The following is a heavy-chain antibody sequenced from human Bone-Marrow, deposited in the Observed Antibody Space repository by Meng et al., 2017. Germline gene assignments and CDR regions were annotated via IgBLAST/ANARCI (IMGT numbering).Heavy chain of an antibody. J-gene: IGHJ4*02. CDR2: IYYSGTT. Sequence: QVQLPESGPGLVRPSATLSLTCTVSGGSVNSGSYAWSWIRQPPGKGLEWIGNIYYSGTTNYNPSLKSRVTISIDASKNQFSLMLSSLTAADTAVYYCARGQYYWGQGTLVTVSS. V-gene: IGHV4-61*01. CDR3: ARGQYY. CDR1: GGSVNSGSYA.